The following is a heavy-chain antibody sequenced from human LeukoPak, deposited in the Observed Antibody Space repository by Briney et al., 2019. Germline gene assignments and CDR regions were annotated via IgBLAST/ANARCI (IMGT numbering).Heavy chain of an antibody. V-gene: IGHV3-23*01. J-gene: IGHJ4*02. CDR2: FSGSGGST. Sequence: GGTLRPSCAASGFTFSRYGMIWVRQAPGKGVEGVSAFSGSGGSTYYADCVKGRFSISRDNSKNTLYLQMNSLRPEDTALYYCAKGYSYGLSYYFDSWGQGTLVTVSS. CDR1: GFTFSRYG. D-gene: IGHD5-18*01. CDR3: AKGYSYGLSYYFDS.